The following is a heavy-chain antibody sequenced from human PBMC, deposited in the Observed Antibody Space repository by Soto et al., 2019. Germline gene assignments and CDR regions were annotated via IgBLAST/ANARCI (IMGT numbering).Heavy chain of an antibody. CDR1: GFTFSSFG. V-gene: IGHV3-33*01. CDR2: IWYDGSKK. CDR3: ARDASYYSLWSGYYPSRNGMDV. J-gene: IGHJ6*02. D-gene: IGHD3-3*01. Sequence: QVQVVESGGGVVQPGRSLRLSCAASGFTFSSFGMHWVRQAPGKGLEWVSLIWYDGSKKSYGDSVKGRFTISRDNSRNTVYLQMNSLRADYTAVYYCARDASYYSLWSGYYPSRNGMDVWGQGTKVTVSS.